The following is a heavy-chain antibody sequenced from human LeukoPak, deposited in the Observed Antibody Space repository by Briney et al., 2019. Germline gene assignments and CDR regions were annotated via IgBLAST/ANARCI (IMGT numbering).Heavy chain of an antibody. CDR2: IYYSGST. Sequence: PSETLSLTCSVSGGSISSNSYYWGWIRQPPGKGLEWIGSIYYSGSTYYNPSLKSRVTISVDTSKNQFSLKLSSVTAADTAVYYCASYSYGYYYYYYMDVWGKGTTVTVSS. V-gene: IGHV4-39*01. D-gene: IGHD5-18*01. CDR1: GGSISSNSYY. CDR3: ASYSYGYYYYYYMDV. J-gene: IGHJ6*03.